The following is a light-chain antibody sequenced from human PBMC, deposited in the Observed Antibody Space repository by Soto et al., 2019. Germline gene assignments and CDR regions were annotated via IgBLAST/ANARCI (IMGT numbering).Light chain of an antibody. V-gene: IGKV3-15*01. CDR1: ESVHRN. CDR2: YAS. J-gene: IGKJ3*01. Sequence: EMVMTQSPATLSVSPGERVTLSCRASESVHRNLAWYQQKPGQGPSLLIYYASTRATGVPDRFTGSGSGTEFTLTISILQSEDSGVYHCQHYSNWPPTFGPGTKVEIK. CDR3: QHYSNWPPT.